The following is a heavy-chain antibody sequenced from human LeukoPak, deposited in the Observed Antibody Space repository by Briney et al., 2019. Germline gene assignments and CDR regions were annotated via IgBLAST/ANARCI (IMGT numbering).Heavy chain of an antibody. D-gene: IGHD6-13*01. CDR1: GFTFSIYA. J-gene: IGHJ6*03. CDR3: AKEGYSRGYYSYYYMDV. CDR2: IRGSGGST. V-gene: IGHV3-23*01. Sequence: GGSLRLSCAASGFTFSIYAMTWVRQAPGKGLEWVSAIRGSGGSTYYADSVKGRFTISRDNSKNTLYVQMNSLRAEDTAVYYCAKEGYSRGYYSYYYMDVWGKGTTVTVSS.